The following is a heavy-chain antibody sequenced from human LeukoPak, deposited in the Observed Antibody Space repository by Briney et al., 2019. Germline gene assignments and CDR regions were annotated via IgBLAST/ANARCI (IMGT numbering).Heavy chain of an antibody. D-gene: IGHD6-6*01. CDR1: GFTFSSYE. V-gene: IGHV3-48*03. CDR2: ISSSGSTI. J-gene: IGHJ5*02. Sequence: GGSLRLSCAASGFTFSSYEMNWVRQAPGKGLEWVSYISSSGSTIYYADSVKGRFTISRDNAKNSLYLQMNSLRAEDTAVYYCARLLDSSSRDNWFDPWGQGTLVTASS. CDR3: ARLLDSSSRDNWFDP.